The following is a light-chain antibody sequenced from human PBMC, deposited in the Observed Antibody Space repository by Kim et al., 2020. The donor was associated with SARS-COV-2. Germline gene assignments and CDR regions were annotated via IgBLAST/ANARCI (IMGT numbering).Light chain of an antibody. CDR2: GAS. CDR3: QQYGSSPMYT. J-gene: IGKJ2*01. Sequence: EIVLTQSPGTLSLSPGERATLSCSASQSVSSSYLAWYQQKPGQAPRLLIYGASSRATGIPDRFSGSGSGTDFTLTISRLEPEDFAVYYWQQYGSSPMYTFGQGTKLEI. CDR1: QSVSSSY. V-gene: IGKV3-20*01.